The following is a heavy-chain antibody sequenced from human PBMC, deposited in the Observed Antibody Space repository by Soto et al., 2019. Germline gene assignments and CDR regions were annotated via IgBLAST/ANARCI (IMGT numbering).Heavy chain of an antibody. CDR1: GFTFSIYA. D-gene: IGHD3-22*01. CDR3: AKDAPGSGWLSDY. Sequence: EVQLLESGGGLVQPGGSLRLSCAASGFTFSIYAMSWVRQVPGKGLEWVSTISGNGGTSYADFVRGRFTISRDNSKSTLYLQMNSLRVDDTAMYYCAKDAPGSGWLSDYWGQGTLDTVSS. J-gene: IGHJ4*02. V-gene: IGHV3-23*01. CDR2: ISGNGGT.